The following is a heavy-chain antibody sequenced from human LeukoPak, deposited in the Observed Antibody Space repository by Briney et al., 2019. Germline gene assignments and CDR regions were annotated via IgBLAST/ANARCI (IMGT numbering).Heavy chain of an antibody. Sequence: PSETLSLTCAVYGGSFRGYYWSWIRQPPGKGLEWSGEINHSGSTNYNPSLKSRVTISVDTSKNQFSLKLSSVTAADTAVYYCARGPLGFYGMDVWGQGTTVTVSS. J-gene: IGHJ6*02. D-gene: IGHD7-27*01. CDR1: GGSFRGYY. CDR2: INHSGST. CDR3: ARGPLGFYGMDV. V-gene: IGHV4-34*01.